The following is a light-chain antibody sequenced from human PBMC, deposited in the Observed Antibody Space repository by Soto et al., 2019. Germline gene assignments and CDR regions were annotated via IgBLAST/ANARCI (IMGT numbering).Light chain of an antibody. CDR1: SRDIGLYNL. CDR3: CSYVGSSILM. Sequence: QSALTQPASVSGSPGQSITISCTGTSRDIGLYNLVSWYQQLPGKAPKLIIYEVNERPSGISDRFSGSKSGNTASLTISGLQEEDEADYYCCSYVGSSILMFGGGTKLTVL. V-gene: IGLV2-23*02. CDR2: EVN. J-gene: IGLJ3*02.